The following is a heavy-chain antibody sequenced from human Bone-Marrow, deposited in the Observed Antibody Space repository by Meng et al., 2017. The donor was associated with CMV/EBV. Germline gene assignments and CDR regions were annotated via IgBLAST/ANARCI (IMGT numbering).Heavy chain of an antibody. D-gene: IGHD3-16*01. CDR2: ISYDGSNK. CDR3: AKAGRGEVDLLGG. CDR1: GFTFSSYG. Sequence: GESLKISCASSGFTFSSYGMHWVRQAPGKGLEWVAVISYDGSNKSYADSVKGRFTISRDNSKNTLYLQMNSLRAEDTAVYYCAKAGRGEVDLLGGWGQGTLVTVSS. V-gene: IGHV3-30*18. J-gene: IGHJ4*01.